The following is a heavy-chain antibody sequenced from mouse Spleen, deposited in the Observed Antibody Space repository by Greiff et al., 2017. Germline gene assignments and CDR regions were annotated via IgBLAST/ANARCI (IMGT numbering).Heavy chain of an antibody. D-gene: IGHD2-3*01. V-gene: IGHV14-4*01. CDR2: IDPENGDT. J-gene: IGHJ4*01. CDR1: GFNIKDDY. Sequence: EVQLQQSGAELVRPGASVKLSCTASGFNIKDDYMHWVKQRPEQGLEWIGWIDPENGDTEYASKFQGKATITADTSSNTAYLQLSSLTSEDTAVYYYTTGWLLRDYAMDYWGQGTSVTVSS. CDR3: TTGWLLRDYAMDY.